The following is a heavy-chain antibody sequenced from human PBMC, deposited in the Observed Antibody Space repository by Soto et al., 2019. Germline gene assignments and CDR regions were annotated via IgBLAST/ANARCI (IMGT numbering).Heavy chain of an antibody. CDR1: GFTFSSYA. CDR2: ISYDGSNK. V-gene: IGHV3-30-3*01. D-gene: IGHD3-10*01. Sequence: PGGSLRLSCAASGFTFSSYAMHWVRQAPGKGLEWVAVISYDGSNKYYADSVKGRFTISRDNSKNTLYLQMNSLRAEDTAVYYCARPIGGGVRGVSSHYYYYYGMDVWGQGTTVTVSS. CDR3: ARPIGGGVRGVSSHYYYYYGMDV. J-gene: IGHJ6*02.